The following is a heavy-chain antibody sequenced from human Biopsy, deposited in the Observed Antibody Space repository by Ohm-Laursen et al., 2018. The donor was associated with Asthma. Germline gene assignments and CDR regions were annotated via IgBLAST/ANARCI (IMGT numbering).Heavy chain of an antibody. D-gene: IGHD3-22*01. CDR3: AKRRASSGYTPLDY. Sequence: GTLSLTWAVSGGSINSGAFYWSWVRQAPGKGLEWVSDISGSGGTTYYADSVKGRFTISRDTSTNTLYVQMNSLRAEDTAVYYCAKRRASSGYTPLDYWGQGTLVTVSS. CDR2: ISGSGGTT. V-gene: IGHV3-23*01. CDR1: GGSINSGA. J-gene: IGHJ4*02.